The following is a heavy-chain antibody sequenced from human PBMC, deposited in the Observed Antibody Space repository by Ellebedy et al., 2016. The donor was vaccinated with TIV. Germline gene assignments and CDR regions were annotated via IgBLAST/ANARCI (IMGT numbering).Heavy chain of an antibody. J-gene: IGHJ4*02. V-gene: IGHV1-18*01. D-gene: IGHD5-12*01. CDR3: ARGGPSGEKVMVATARYDSFDY. CDR2: ISAYNGNT. CDR1: GYTFTSYG. Sequence: ASVKVSXXASGYTFTSYGISWVRQAPGQGLEWMGWISAYNGNTNYAQKLQGRVTMTTDTSTSTAYMELRSLRSDDTAVYYCARGGPSGEKVMVATARYDSFDYWGQGTLVTVSS.